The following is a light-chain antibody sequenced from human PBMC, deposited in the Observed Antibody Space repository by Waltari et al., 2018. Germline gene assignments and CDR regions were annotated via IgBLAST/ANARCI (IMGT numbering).Light chain of an antibody. CDR2: AAS. V-gene: IGKV1-12*02. Sequence: DIQMTQSPSSVYASVGDRVTITCRASQGISSGLAWYQQKPGNAPKLLTYAASSLQSGLPSRFSGSGSGTDFTLTISSLQPEDFAPYYCQQANSFPWTFGQGTKVEIK. CDR3: QQANSFPWT. CDR1: QGISSG. J-gene: IGKJ1*01.